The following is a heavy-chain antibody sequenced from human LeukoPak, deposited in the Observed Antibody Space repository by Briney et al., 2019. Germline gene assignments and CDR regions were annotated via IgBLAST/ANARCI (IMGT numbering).Heavy chain of an antibody. V-gene: IGHV1-46*01. Sequence: GASVKVSRKASGYTFTSYYMHWVRQAPGQGLEWMGIINPSGGSTSYAQKFQGRVTMTRDTSTSTVYMELSSLRSEDTAVYYCARDPGDCSFDPLYYMDVWGKGTTVTVSS. CDR1: GYTFTSYY. J-gene: IGHJ6*03. D-gene: IGHD2-21*01. CDR3: ARDPGDCSFDPLYYMDV. CDR2: INPSGGST.